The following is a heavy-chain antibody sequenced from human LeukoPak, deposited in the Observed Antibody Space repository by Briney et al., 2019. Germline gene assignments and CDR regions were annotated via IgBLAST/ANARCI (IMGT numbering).Heavy chain of an antibody. J-gene: IGHJ1*01. D-gene: IGHD4-11*01. Sequence: GGSLRLSCAASGFTFRSAWMNWVRQAPGKGLEWVGHIQTKTGGATTDYAAPVKGRFTISIDDSQNTLYLQMNSLKTEDTAVYYGTTSRHKPGLQTEYFQLGGQGT. CDR3: TTSRHKPGLQTEYFQL. V-gene: IGHV3-15*01. CDR2: IQTKTGGATT. CDR1: GFTFRSAW.